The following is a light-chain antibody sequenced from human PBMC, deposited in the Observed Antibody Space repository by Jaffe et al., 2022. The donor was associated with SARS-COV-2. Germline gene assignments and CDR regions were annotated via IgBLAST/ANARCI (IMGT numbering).Light chain of an antibody. J-gene: IGKJ1*01. CDR2: TAS. CDR3: QQSFIMPWT. V-gene: IGKV1-39*01. CDR1: QDISTY. Sequence: DIQMTQSPSSLSASVGDRVTITCRASQDISTYLNWYQQKPGKAPKLLIYTASSLQSGVPSRFGGSGSGTDFTLTISSLQPDDFATYCCQQSFIMPWTFAQGTKV.